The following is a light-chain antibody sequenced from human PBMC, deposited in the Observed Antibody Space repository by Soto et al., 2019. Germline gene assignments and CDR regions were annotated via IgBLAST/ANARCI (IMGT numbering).Light chain of an antibody. CDR3: SSYGGSNTVV. CDR2: EVS. J-gene: IGLJ2*01. Sequence: QSALTQPPSASGSPGQSVTISCTGSSSDVGGYNYVSWYQQHPGKAPKLMIYEVSKRPSGVPDRLSGSKSGNTASRTVSVLQAEDEAEYYCSSYGGSNTVVFGGGTKLTVL. V-gene: IGLV2-8*01. CDR1: SSDVGGYNY.